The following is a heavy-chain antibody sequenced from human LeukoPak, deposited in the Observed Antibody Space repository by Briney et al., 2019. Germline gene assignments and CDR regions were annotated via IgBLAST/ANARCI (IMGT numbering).Heavy chain of an antibody. CDR1: GGTFSSYA. J-gene: IGHJ4*02. D-gene: IGHD3-22*01. V-gene: IGHV1-69*01. CDR2: IIPIFGTA. CDR3: AMTEYYYDSSGYYPYFDY. Sequence: ASVKASCKASGGTFSSYAISWVRQAPGQGLEWMGGIIPIFGTANYAQKFQGRVTITADESTSTAYMELSSLRSEDTAVYYCAMTEYYYDSSGYYPYFDYWGQGTLVTVSS.